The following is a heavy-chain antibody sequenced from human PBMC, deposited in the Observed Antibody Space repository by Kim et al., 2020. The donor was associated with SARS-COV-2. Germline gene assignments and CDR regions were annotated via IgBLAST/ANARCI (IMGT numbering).Heavy chain of an antibody. CDR3: GKGSLNWNYYYFDY. CDR1: GFTFSAFA. J-gene: IGHJ4*02. D-gene: IGHD1-7*01. V-gene: IGHV3-9*01. Sequence: GGSLRLSCAASGFTFSAFAMHWVRQAPGKGLEWVSSITSSSGTMAYEDSVKGRFTITRDNTKNFLFLLMNMLRTEDTALYYSGKGSLNWNYYYFDYWGQG. CDR2: ITSSSGTM.